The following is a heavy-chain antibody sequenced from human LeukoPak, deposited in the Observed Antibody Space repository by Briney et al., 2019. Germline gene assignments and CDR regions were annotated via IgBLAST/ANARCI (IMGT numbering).Heavy chain of an antibody. J-gene: IGHJ4*02. D-gene: IGHD3-22*01. CDR2: IYCNGNT. V-gene: IGHV4-39*07. CDR3: GRVRKSDTAIDY. Sequence: NPSETLSLTCPVSGDSISSRTNYWGWIRQPPGKGLEWIGCIYCNGNTYYNPSLRSRVTISLDTSKNQFSLKLTSVTAADMAVYYCGRVRKSDTAIDYWGQGTLVTVSS. CDR1: GDSISSRTNY.